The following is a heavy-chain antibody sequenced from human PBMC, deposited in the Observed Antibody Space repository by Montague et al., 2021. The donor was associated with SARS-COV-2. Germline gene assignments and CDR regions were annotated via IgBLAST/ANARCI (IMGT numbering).Heavy chain of an antibody. V-gene: IGHV4-31*03. Sequence: TLSLTCTVSGGSISSGGYYWSWIRQHPGKGLEWIGYIYYSGSTYYNPSLKSRVTMSVDASKNQFSLKLSSVTAADTAVYYCARVRITMIVVVDAFDIWGQGTMVTVSS. CDR2: IYYSGST. D-gene: IGHD3-22*01. CDR1: GGSISSGGYY. J-gene: IGHJ3*02. CDR3: ARVRITMIVVVDAFDI.